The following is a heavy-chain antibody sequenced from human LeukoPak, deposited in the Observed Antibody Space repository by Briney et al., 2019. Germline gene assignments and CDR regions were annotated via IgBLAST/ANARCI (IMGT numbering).Heavy chain of an antibody. J-gene: IGHJ4*02. CDR1: GFTFSSHS. V-gene: IGHV3-48*01. CDR3: ASTTKAMITFGGVIVF. CDR2: ISSSSSTI. D-gene: IGHD3-16*02. Sequence: GGSLRLSCAASGFTFSSHSMNWVRQAPGKGLEWVSYISSSSSTIYYADSVKGRFTISRDNAKNSLYLQMNSLRAEDTAVYYCASTTKAMITFGGVIVFGGQGTLVTVSS.